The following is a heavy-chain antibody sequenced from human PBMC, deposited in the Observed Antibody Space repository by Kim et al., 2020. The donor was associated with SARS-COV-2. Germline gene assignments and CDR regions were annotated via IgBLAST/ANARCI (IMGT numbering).Heavy chain of an antibody. CDR2: IHDAGSK. CDR1: GSSVRSSY. Sequence: GGSLRLSCAVSGSSVRSSYMTWVRQAPGKGLEWVSAIHDAGSKYYADSAMGRFTISRDIPQDTLYLQMNSLRAADTAVYYCSSSTVGAYFDYWGQG. D-gene: IGHD1-26*01. J-gene: IGHJ4*02. V-gene: IGHV3-53*01. CDR3: SSSTVGAYFDY.